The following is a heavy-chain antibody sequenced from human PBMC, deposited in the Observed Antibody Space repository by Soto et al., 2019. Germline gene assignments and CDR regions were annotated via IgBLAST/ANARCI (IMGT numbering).Heavy chain of an antibody. D-gene: IGHD1-1*01. V-gene: IGHV3-15*01. CDR3: TSTRPGTNVFDN. J-gene: IGHJ3*02. CDR2: IRSKGDGGAT. Sequence: EVQLAESGGGLVEPGGSLRLSCAGSGITLSNAWMNWVRQAAGKGLEWVGRIRSKGDGGATEYAAPVKGRFTFSRDDSENTLFLQMSALKPEDTGVYFCTSTRPGTNVFDNWGPGTMVIVSS. CDR1: GITLSNAW.